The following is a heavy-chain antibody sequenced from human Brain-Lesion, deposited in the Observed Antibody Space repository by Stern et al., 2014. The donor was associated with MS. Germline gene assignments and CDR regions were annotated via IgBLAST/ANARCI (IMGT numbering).Heavy chain of an antibody. J-gene: IGHJ4*02. Sequence: QVQLQESGPGLVKPSQTLSLTCIVSGGSISSGSFYWNWIRQPAGKGLEWIGRIYSSGSTNYNPYLKGRVPISGDPPKNQFSLKVISMTAADTAVYYCARETGGYTYGDTDFFDYWGQGALVTVSS. CDR3: ARETGGYTYGDTDFFDY. V-gene: IGHV4-61*02. CDR2: IYSSGST. D-gene: IGHD5-18*01. CDR1: GGSISSGSFY.